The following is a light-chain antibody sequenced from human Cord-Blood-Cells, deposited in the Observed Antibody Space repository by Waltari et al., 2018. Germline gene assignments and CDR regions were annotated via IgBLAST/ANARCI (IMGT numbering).Light chain of an antibody. V-gene: IGKV3-15*01. J-gene: IGKJ1*01. CDR2: GAS. Sequence: EIVMTQSPLTLSVSPGERATVPCRASQSVSSNLAWYQQSPGQAPRRLIYGASTRATEIPGRFSRSGSGTCCTLTIGSMQSKDFGFYYCQQYNNWPRWTFGRGTKVEIK. CDR1: QSVSSN. CDR3: QQYNNWPRWT.